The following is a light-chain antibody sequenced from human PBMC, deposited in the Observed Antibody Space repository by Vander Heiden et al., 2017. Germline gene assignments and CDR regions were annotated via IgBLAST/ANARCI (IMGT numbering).Light chain of an antibody. CDR3: CSYAGSLTSV. Sequence: QSALTQPASESGSPGQSITVSCIGGSTDVVYYNLVSWYQQHPGKAPKLMIYEVNKRPSGVSNRFSGSKSGNTASLTISGLQAEDEAHYYCCSYAGSLTSVFGGGTKLTVL. CDR1: STDVVYYNL. J-gene: IGLJ2*01. CDR2: EVN. V-gene: IGLV2-23*02.